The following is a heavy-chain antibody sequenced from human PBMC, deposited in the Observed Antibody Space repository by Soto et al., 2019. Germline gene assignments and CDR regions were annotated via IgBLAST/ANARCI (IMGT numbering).Heavy chain of an antibody. D-gene: IGHD6-6*01. CDR3: TIQGIAASDFDY. CDR2: IHYSGAS. V-gene: IGHV4-31*01. J-gene: IGHJ4*02. CDR1: GWSISRGGYF. Sequence: LSLTCTVSGWSISRGGYFWICILLHTGKVLEWIGYIHYSGASYYIPSLKMPVTILLFTSKKQVSLMVSFVTTADMAVYYFTIQGIAASDFDYWGQGTVVIV.